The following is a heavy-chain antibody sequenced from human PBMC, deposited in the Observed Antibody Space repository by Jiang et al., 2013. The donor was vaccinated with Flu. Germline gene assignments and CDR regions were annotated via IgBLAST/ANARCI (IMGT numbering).Heavy chain of an antibody. Sequence: EVKKPGSSVKVSCKASGGTFSSYAISWVRQAPGQGLEWMGGIIPIFGTANYAQKFQGRVTITADESTSTAYMELSSLRSEDTAVYYCARGLGADYDSSGYYFNYWGQGTLVTVSS. V-gene: IGHV1-69*01. J-gene: IGHJ4*02. CDR2: IIPIFGTA. CDR1: GGTFSSYA. CDR3: ARGLGADYDSSGYYFNY. D-gene: IGHD3-22*01.